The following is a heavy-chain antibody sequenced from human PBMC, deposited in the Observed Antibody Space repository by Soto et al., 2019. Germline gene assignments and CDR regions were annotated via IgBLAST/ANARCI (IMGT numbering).Heavy chain of an antibody. J-gene: IGHJ6*02. Sequence: PGGSLRLSCAASGFTVSSNYMSWVRQAPGKGLEWVSVIYSGGSTYYADSVKGRFTISRDNSKNTLYLQMNSLRAEDTAVYYCAREMSSSYYYYYGMDVWGQGTTVTVSS. V-gene: IGHV3-53*01. CDR2: IYSGGST. CDR3: AREMSSSYYYYYGMDV. CDR1: GFTVSSNY. D-gene: IGHD6-6*01.